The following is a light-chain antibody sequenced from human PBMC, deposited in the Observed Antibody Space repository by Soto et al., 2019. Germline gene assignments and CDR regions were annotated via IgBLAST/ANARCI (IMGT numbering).Light chain of an antibody. CDR2: EVS. CDR1: NSDVGGYKY. V-gene: IGLV2-14*01. J-gene: IGLJ1*01. CDR3: FSYTSSTAYV. Sequence: QSVLTEAPSVSLPPGRSITISCTGTNSDVGGYKYASWNQLHPSKAPKLMIYEVSNRPSSISNRFSASKSGNTASLTISWLQAEDEADYYCFSYTSSTAYVFGTGTKVTVL.